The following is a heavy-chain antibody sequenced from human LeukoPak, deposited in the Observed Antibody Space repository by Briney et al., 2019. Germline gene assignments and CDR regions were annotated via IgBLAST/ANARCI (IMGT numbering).Heavy chain of an antibody. CDR3: ASITSAKDWFDP. V-gene: IGHV4-34*01. D-gene: IGHD1-14*01. Sequence: SETLSLTCAVYGGSFSGYYWSWIRQPPGKGLEWIWEINHSGSTNYNPSLKSRVTISVDTSKNQFSLKLSSVTAADTAVYYCASITSAKDWFDPWGQGTLVTVSS. J-gene: IGHJ5*02. CDR2: INHSGST. CDR1: GGSFSGYY.